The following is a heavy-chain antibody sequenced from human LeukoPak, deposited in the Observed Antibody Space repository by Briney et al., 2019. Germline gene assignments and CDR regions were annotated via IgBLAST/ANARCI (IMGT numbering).Heavy chain of an antibody. V-gene: IGHV3-23*01. CDR3: AKDRGSGWPQFDY. Sequence: PGGFLRLSCAASGFSFSSYAMSWVRQAPGKGLEWVSAISGRGSSTYYADSVKGRFTISRDNSKNTLYLQMNSLRAEDTAVYYCAKDRGSGWPQFDYWGQGTLVTVSS. D-gene: IGHD6-19*01. CDR2: ISGRGSST. J-gene: IGHJ4*02. CDR1: GFSFSSYA.